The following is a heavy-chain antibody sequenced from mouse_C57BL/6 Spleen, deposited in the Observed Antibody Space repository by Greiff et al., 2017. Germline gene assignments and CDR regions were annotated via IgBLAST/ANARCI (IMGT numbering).Heavy chain of an antibody. D-gene: IGHD1-2*01. CDR3: ARTAYAMDY. Sequence: VQLQQPGAELVKPGASVKLSCKASGYPFTSYWMHWVKQRPGQGLEWIGILHPNSGSTNYNEKFKSKGTLTVDKSSSTAYMQLSSLTSEDSAVYYCARTAYAMDYWGQGTSVTVSS. CDR2: LHPNSGST. CDR1: GYPFTSYW. J-gene: IGHJ4*01. V-gene: IGHV1-64*01.